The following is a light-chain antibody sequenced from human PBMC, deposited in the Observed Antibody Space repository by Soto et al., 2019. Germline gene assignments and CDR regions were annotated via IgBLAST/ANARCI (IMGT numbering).Light chain of an antibody. V-gene: IGLV4-69*01. J-gene: IGLJ2*01. CDR2: LNIDGSH. CDR1: SGHSSYA. CDR3: QAWGTGIRV. Sequence: QLVLTQSPSASASLGASVKLTCTLSSGHSSYAIAWHQQQPEKGPRYLMKLNIDGSHIKGDGIPDRFSGSSSGAERYLTISSLQSEDEADYYCQAWGTGIRVFGGGTKVTVL.